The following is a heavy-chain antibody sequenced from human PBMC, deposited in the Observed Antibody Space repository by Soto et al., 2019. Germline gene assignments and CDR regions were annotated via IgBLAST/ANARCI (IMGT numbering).Heavy chain of an antibody. J-gene: IGHJ5*02. CDR1: GGSISSSSYY. CDR2: IYYSGST. CDR3: ARHRYSGKKGNWFDP. D-gene: IGHD5-12*01. V-gene: IGHV4-39*01. Sequence: SETLSLTCTVSGGSISSSSYYWGWIRQPPGKGLEWIGSIYYSGSTYYNPSLKSRVTISVDTSKNQFSLKLSSVTAADTAVYYCARHRYSGKKGNWFDPWGQGTLVTVSS.